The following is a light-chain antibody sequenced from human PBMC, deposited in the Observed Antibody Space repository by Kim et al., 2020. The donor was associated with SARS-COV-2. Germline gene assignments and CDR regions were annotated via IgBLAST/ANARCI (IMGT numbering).Light chain of an antibody. CDR3: QQRSNWPPYT. Sequence: LSPRERATLSCRASESVSNYLAWYQQKPGQAPRLLIYGASHRATGVPARFSASGFGTDFTLTISSLEREDFAIYYCQQRSNWPPYTFGQGTKLEI. V-gene: IGKV3-11*01. CDR2: GAS. CDR1: ESVSNY. J-gene: IGKJ2*01.